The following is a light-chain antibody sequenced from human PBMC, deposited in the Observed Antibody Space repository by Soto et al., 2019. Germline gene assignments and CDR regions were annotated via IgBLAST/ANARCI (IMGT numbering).Light chain of an antibody. CDR3: QQFRSSPLT. CDR1: QSISINY. V-gene: IGKV3-20*01. CDR2: GAS. Sequence: EIVVTQSPGTLSLSLGERATLSCRASQSISINYLAWYQQKPGQAPRLLIYGASSRVSGIPDRFSGSGSGTVFTLTISRVEPEDFAVYYCQQFRSSPLTFGGGTKVDIK. J-gene: IGKJ4*01.